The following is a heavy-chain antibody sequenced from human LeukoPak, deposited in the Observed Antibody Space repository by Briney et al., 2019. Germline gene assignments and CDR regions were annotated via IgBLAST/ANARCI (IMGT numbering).Heavy chain of an antibody. J-gene: IGHJ4*02. D-gene: IGHD3-22*01. CDR3: ARGAYYYED. V-gene: IGHV3-48*01. CDR1: GFTFSGYP. Sequence: GGSLRLSCAASGFTFSGYPIHWVRQAPGKGLEWVSYISSSSSTIYYADSVKGRFTISRDNAKNSLYLQMNSLRAEDTAVYYCARGAYYYEDWGQGTLVTVSS. CDR2: ISSSSSTI.